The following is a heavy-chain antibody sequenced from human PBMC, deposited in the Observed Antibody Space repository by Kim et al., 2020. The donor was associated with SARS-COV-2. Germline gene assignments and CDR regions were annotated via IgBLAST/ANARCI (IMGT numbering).Heavy chain of an antibody. D-gene: IGHD5-18*01. V-gene: IGHV3-73*01. J-gene: IGHJ4*02. CDR3: TIGTGYNYGYDF. CDR1: GFTFSGSA. Sequence: GGSLRLSCAASGFTFSGSAMHWVRQASGKGLEWVGRIRSKANSYATAYAASVKGRFTISRDDSKNTAYLQLNSLKTKDTAVYYCTIGTGYNYGYDFWGQGTLVTVSS. CDR2: IRSKANSYAT.